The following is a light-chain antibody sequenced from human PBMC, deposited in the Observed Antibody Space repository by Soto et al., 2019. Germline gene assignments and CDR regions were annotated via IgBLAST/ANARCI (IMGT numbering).Light chain of an antibody. CDR2: GAS. CDR3: QQYGTSIT. J-gene: IGKJ5*01. Sequence: EIVLTQSPGTLSLSPGERATLSCRASQSVSSSYLAWYQQKPGQAPMLLIYGASSRATGIPDRFSGSGSGKDLTLAISRLEPGELAMYYCQQYGTSITFGQGTLLEIK. CDR1: QSVSSSY. V-gene: IGKV3-20*01.